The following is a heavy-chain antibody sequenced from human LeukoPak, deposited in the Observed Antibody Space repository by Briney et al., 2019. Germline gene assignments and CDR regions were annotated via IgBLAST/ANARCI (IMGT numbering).Heavy chain of an antibody. D-gene: IGHD3-22*01. CDR1: GFTFSSYA. V-gene: IGHV3-30*04. Sequence: GGSLRLSCAASGFTFSSYAMHWVRQAPGKGLEWVAVISYDGSNKYYADSVKGRFTISRDNSKNTLYLQMNSLRAEDTAVYYCARDHRLGDSSGFDYWGLGTLVTVSS. CDR2: ISYDGSNK. J-gene: IGHJ4*02. CDR3: ARDHRLGDSSGFDY.